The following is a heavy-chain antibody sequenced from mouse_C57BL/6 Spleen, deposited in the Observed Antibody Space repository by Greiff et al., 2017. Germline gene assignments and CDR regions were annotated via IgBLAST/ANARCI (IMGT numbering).Heavy chain of an antibody. V-gene: IGHV1-18*01. D-gene: IGHD2-5*01. CDR2: INPNNGGT. CDR3: ARSGYSNYVWFAY. J-gene: IGHJ3*01. CDR1: GYTFTDYN. Sequence: VQLQQSGPELVKPGASVKIPCKASGYTFTDYNMDWVKQSHGKSLEWIGDINPNNGGTIYNQKFKGKATLTVDKSSSTAYMELRSLTSEDTAVYYCARSGYSNYVWFAYWGRGTLVTVSA.